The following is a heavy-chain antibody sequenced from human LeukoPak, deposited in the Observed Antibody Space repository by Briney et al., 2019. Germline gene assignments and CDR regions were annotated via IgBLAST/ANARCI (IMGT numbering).Heavy chain of an antibody. V-gene: IGHV4-39*01. D-gene: IGHD1-26*01. CDR1: GGSISSSSYY. CDR3: AKLVGARAFDI. J-gene: IGHJ3*02. Sequence: TSETLSLTCTVSGGSISSSSYYWGWIRQPPGKGLEWIGSIYYSGSTYYNPSLKSRVTISVDTSKNQFSLTLSSVTAADTAMYYCAKLVGARAFDIWGQGTMVTVSS. CDR2: IYYSGST.